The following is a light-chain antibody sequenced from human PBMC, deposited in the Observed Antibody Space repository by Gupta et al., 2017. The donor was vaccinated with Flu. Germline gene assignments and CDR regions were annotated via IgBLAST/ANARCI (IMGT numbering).Light chain of an antibody. CDR1: QRISSY. J-gene: IGKJ4*01. CDR2: SAS. V-gene: IGKV1-39*01. CDR3: QQCDNTPLT. Sequence: DIHMTPSPSSLSASVGDRVTITCRASQRISSYLNWYQQTPGKAPKFLIYSASNLQSGVSSRFSGSGSGTDFTLTISSLQPEDIATYYCQQCDNTPLTFGGGTKVEMK.